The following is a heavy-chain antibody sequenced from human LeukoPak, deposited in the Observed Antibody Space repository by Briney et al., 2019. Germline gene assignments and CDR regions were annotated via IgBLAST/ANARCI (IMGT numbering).Heavy chain of an antibody. V-gene: IGHV3-30*18. CDR3: AKSYGAGPYYYYGMDV. Sequence: PGGSLRLSCAASGFTFSSYGMHWVRQAPGKGLEWVAVISYDGSNKYYADSVKGRFTISRDNSKNTLYLQMNSLRAEDTAVYYCAKSYGAGPYYYYGMDVWGQGTTVTVSS. J-gene: IGHJ6*02. D-gene: IGHD5-18*01. CDR2: ISYDGSNK. CDR1: GFTFSSYG.